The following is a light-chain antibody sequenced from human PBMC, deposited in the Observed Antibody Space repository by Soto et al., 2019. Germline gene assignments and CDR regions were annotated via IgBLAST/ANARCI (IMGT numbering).Light chain of an antibody. CDR1: QGISRW. V-gene: IGKV1-12*01. Sequence: DIQMTQLPSSMSASVGDRVTITCRARQGISRWLAWYHQKPGKAPNLLIYSASTLHSGVPSRFSGSGSVTDFTLTISRLQPEDFGTYYCQQANSFPLTFGPGKKVD. CDR3: QQANSFPLT. J-gene: IGKJ3*01. CDR2: SAS.